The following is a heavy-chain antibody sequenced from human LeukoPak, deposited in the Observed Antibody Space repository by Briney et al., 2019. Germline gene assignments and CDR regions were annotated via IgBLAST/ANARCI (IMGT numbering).Heavy chain of an antibody. CDR3: ARDLVTMVRGRGIHYFDY. V-gene: IGHV1-2*06. Sequence: ASVKVSCKASGYTFTGYYMHWVRQAPGQGLEWMGRISPNSGGTNYAQKFQGRVTMTRDTSISTAYMELSRLRSDDTAVYYCARDLVTMVRGRGIHYFDYWGQGTLVTVSS. CDR2: ISPNSGGT. D-gene: IGHD3-10*01. CDR1: GYTFTGYY. J-gene: IGHJ4*02.